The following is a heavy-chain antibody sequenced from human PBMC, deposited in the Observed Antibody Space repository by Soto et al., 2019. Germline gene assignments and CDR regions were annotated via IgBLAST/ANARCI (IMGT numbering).Heavy chain of an antibody. V-gene: IGHV4-34*01. Sequence: QVQLQQWGAGLLNPSETLSLTCAVYGGFVSSGSYYWSWIRQPPGKGLEWIGEMSHSGGTHFNPSLKSRVTISVDTSKNQFSLKMSSVTAADTALYYCARVERGTVTTVVDAFDIWGPGTMVTVSS. J-gene: IGHJ3*02. D-gene: IGHD1-1*01. CDR3: ARVERGTVTTVVDAFDI. CDR2: MSHSGGT. CDR1: GGFVSSGSYY.